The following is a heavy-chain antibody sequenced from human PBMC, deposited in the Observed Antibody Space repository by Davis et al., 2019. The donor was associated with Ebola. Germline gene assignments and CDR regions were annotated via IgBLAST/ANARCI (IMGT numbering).Heavy chain of an antibody. D-gene: IGHD2-21*02. CDR1: GFTFHNYA. V-gene: IGHV3-43*02. CDR3: GKADCGGDCRVVDF. CDR2: ISGDGTRT. Sequence: GESLKISCAASGFTFHNYAMHWVRQAPGKGLECVSLISGDGTRTYYADSVKGRFTISRDNSKNSLYLRMNSLTTEDTALYYCGKADCGGDCRVVDFWGQGTLVTVSS. J-gene: IGHJ4*02.